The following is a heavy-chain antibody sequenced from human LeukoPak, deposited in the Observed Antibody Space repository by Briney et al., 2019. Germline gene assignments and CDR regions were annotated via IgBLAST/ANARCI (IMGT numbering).Heavy chain of an antibody. CDR3: ARDDRRCWYPHPDF. Sequence: GASVKVSCTPSRYTFTNQGTIRGRQPPGQGLEWMGWSSSNNDKTYYAQKIQDRVTMTTDTTTGTAFMELRRLRSDDTAVYYCARDDRRCWYPHPDFWGQGALLTVSS. CDR2: SSSNNDKT. D-gene: IGHD6-13*01. CDR1: RYTFTNQG. V-gene: IGHV1-18*01. J-gene: IGHJ4*02.